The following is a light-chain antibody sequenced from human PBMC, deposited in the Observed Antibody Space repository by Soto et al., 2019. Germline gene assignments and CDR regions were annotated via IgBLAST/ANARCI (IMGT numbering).Light chain of an antibody. Sequence: DIQMTQSPSTLPASVGDRVTITCRASQTISNWLTWYQQKPGKAPKVLIYAASTLECGVPSRFSGSGSGTDFTLTIRSLQPEDFATYYCQQLNSYSITFGQGTRLEI. V-gene: IGKV1-5*01. J-gene: IGKJ5*01. CDR3: QQLNSYSIT. CDR1: QTISNW. CDR2: AAS.